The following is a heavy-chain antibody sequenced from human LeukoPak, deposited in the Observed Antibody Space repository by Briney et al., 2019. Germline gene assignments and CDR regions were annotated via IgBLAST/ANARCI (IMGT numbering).Heavy chain of an antibody. V-gene: IGHV4-59*01. CDR2: VYYSGST. Sequence: SETLSLTCTVSGGSSSSYYWSWVRQPPGKGLEWIGYVYYSGSTNYNPSLESRVTISVDTSKNHFSLKLSSVTAADTAVYYCARGIGNNRYYYYMDVWGKGTTVTVSS. CDR3: ARGIGNNRYYYYMDV. D-gene: IGHD1-14*01. J-gene: IGHJ6*03. CDR1: GGSSSSYY.